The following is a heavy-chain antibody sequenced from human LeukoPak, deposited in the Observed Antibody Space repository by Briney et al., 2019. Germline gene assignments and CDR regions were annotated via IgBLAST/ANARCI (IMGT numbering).Heavy chain of an antibody. CDR1: GYTFTSYD. D-gene: IGHD6-13*01. V-gene: IGHV1-8*01. J-gene: IGHJ4*02. CDR3: ARWGPSTWSERVYDF. CDR2: MNPNSEST. Sequence: AASVKVSCRASGYTFTSYDINWVRQATGQGLEWMGWMNPNSESTGYAQKFQGRVTMTRDTSISTAYMELSSLSSENTAVYYCARWGPSTWSERVYDFGGQGTLVTVSS.